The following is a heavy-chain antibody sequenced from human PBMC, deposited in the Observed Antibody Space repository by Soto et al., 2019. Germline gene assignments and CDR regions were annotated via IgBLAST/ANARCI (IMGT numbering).Heavy chain of an antibody. D-gene: IGHD5-18*01. V-gene: IGHV3-23*05. CDR2: IFSGGVTT. Sequence: GGSLRLSCSASGFSMNDYTMGWVRLAPGKGLQWVATIFSGGVTTRYADSVTGRFSLSRDNSKNTLYLQMSSLRAEDTAVYYCARGIRNYYGVDVWGQGTTVTVSS. J-gene: IGHJ6*02. CDR3: ARGIRNYYGVDV. CDR1: GFSMNDYT.